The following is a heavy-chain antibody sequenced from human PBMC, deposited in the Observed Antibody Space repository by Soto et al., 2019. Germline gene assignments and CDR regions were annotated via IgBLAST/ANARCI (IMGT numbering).Heavy chain of an antibody. J-gene: IGHJ6*02. Sequence: SETLSLTCTVSGGSISSSSYYWGWIRQPPGKGLEWIGSIYYSGSTYYNPSLKSRVTISVDTSKNQFSLKLSSVTAADTAVYYCARLTGWRVVVAANPYYYSPYGMDVWGQGTTVTVSS. CDR1: GGSISSSSYY. D-gene: IGHD2-15*01. V-gene: IGHV4-39*01. CDR3: ARLTGWRVVVAANPYYYSPYGMDV. CDR2: IYYSGST.